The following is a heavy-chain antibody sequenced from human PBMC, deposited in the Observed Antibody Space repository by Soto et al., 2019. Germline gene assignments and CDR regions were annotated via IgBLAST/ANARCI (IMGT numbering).Heavy chain of an antibody. V-gene: IGHV4-34*01. Sequence: SETLSVTCGGSGGSSSGDYWTWIRQPPGTGLEWIGEINHSGSTNYNPSLKSRVTISVDTSKNQFSLKLTSVTAADTAVYYCARDKITGLFDYWGQGTLVTVS. CDR2: INHSGST. D-gene: IGHD2-8*02. CDR3: ARDKITGLFDY. J-gene: IGHJ4*02. CDR1: GGSSSGDY.